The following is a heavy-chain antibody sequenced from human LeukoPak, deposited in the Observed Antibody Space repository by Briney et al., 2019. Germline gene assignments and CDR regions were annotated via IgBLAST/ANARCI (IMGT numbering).Heavy chain of an antibody. CDR3: AQRTGTGAGMDV. J-gene: IGHJ6*02. CDR2: IYYSGST. CDR1: GGSISSSSYY. Sequence: PSETLSLTCTVSGGSISSSSYYWGWIRQPPGKGLEWIGSIYYSGSTYYNPSLKSRVTISVDTSKNQFSLKLSSVTAADTAVYYCAQRTGTGAGMDVWGQGTTVTVSS. V-gene: IGHV4-39*07. D-gene: IGHD1-1*01.